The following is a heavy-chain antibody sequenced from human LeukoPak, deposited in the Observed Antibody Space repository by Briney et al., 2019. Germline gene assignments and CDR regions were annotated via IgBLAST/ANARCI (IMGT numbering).Heavy chain of an antibody. J-gene: IGHJ4*02. V-gene: IGHV3-30-3*01. Sequence: GGSLRLSCAASGFTFSSYAMHWVRQAPGKGLEWVAVISYDGSNKYYADSVKGRFTISRDNSKNTLYLQMNSLRAEDTAVYYCARDRGGATPDDWGQGTLVTVSS. CDR2: ISYDGSNK. CDR1: GFTFSSYA. D-gene: IGHD1-26*01. CDR3: ARDRGGATPDD.